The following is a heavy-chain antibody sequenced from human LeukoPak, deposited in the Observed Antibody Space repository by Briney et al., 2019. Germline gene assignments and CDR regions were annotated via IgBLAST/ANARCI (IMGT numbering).Heavy chain of an antibody. CDR1: GFTFSSYA. Sequence: PGGSLRLSCAASGFTFSSYAMGWVRRAPGKGLEWVSTVNESGGRTYYADSVKGRFTMSRDNSKNTLYLQMNSLRVEDTAIYYCAKEGRPNSGGGFFDYWGQGTRVTVSS. D-gene: IGHD1-26*01. CDR3: AKEGRPNSGGGFFDY. V-gene: IGHV3-23*01. CDR2: VNESGGRT. J-gene: IGHJ4*02.